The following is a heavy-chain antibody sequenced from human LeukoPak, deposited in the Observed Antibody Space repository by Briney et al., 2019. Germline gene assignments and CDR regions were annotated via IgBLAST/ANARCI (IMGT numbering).Heavy chain of an antibody. D-gene: IGHD2-21*01. CDR2: ISADGGST. J-gene: IGHJ4*02. Sequence: QPGGSLRLSCAASGFTFDDYAIHWVRLAPGKGLEWVSLISADGGSTYYADSVKGRFTISRDNSKNSLYLQMNSLRTEDTALYYCAKDMVRNGGGPADSWGRGPLVTVSS. V-gene: IGHV3-43*02. CDR1: GFTFDDYA. CDR3: AKDMVRNGGGPADS.